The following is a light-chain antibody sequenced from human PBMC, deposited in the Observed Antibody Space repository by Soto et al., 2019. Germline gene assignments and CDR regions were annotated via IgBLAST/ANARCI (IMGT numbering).Light chain of an antibody. J-gene: IGLJ1*01. Sequence: QSALTQPASVSGSPGQSITISCTGASGDIGAYNYVSWYQQHPGKAPKLMIYDVSNRPSGISDRFSGSKSGNTASLTISGLQAEDEADYFCSSYTSSSTYVFGTGTKVTVL. CDR1: SGDIGAYNY. V-gene: IGLV2-14*01. CDR3: SSYTSSSTYV. CDR2: DVS.